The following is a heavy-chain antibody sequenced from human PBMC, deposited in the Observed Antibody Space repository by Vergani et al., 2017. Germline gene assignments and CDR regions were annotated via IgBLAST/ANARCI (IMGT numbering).Heavy chain of an antibody. CDR3: ARETRDTPSSLDY. V-gene: IGHV3-30*02. Sequence: QVHLVESGGGVVQPGGSLRLSCAASAFTFSSYGMHWARQVPGKGLEWVAFIRHDGTNQYYADSVKGRFTISRDNSRNTLDLQMNSLRGDDTAVYYCARETRDTPSSLDYWGQGTLVTVSS. D-gene: IGHD5-24*01. J-gene: IGHJ4*02. CDR2: IRHDGTNQ. CDR1: AFTFSSYG.